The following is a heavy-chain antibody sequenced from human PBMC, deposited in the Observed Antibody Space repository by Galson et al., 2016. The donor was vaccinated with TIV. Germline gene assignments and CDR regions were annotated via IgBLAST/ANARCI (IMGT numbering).Heavy chain of an antibody. CDR2: IYSDGHT. CDR1: VFAVNSNY. CDR3: ARVRDRGGYSYGDDAFDI. V-gene: IGHV3-53*01. D-gene: IGHD5-18*01. J-gene: IGHJ3*02. Sequence: SLRLSCAASVFAVNSNYMSWVRQAPGKGLAWVSLIYSDGHTYYADSVKGRFTTSRDNSKNTLFLQMNTLRAEDTAVYYCARVRDRGGYSYGDDAFDIWGQGTMVTVSS.